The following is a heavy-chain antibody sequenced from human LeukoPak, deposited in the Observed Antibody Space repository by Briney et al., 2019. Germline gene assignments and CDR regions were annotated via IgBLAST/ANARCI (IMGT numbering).Heavy chain of an antibody. CDR3: ARLGPASSGWPESFDY. V-gene: IGHV3-7*03. J-gene: IGHJ4*02. Sequence: GGSLRLSCAASGFTFSSYWMNWARQAPGKGLEWVASINHNGNVNYYVDSVKGRFTISRDNAKNSLDLQMNSLRVEDTAVYYCARLGPASSGWPESFDYWGQGTLVTVSS. CDR2: INHNGNVN. CDR1: GFTFSSYW. D-gene: IGHD6-19*01.